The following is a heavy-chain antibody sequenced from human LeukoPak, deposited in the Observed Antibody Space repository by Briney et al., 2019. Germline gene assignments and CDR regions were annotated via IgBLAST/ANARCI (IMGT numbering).Heavy chain of an antibody. CDR1: GDFVSTSSAA. CDR3: AIDGSYFDV. Sequence: SQTLSLTCAISGDFVSTSSAAWNWIRQSPPRGLEWLGRTYYRSKWYNDFALSVKRRIIINPDTSKNQFSLQLNSVTPEDTAVYYCAIDGSYFDVWGQGILVTVSS. J-gene: IGHJ4*02. V-gene: IGHV6-1*01. CDR2: TYYRSKWYN.